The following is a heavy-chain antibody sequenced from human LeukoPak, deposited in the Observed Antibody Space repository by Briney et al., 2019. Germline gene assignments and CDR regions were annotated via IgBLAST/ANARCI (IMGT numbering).Heavy chain of an antibody. CDR2: INHSGST. CDR1: GYSISSSNW. CDR3: ARRDLSGYHDY. Sequence: PSETLSLTCAVSGYSISSSNWWGWIRQPPGKGLEWIGEINHSGSTNYNPSLKSRVTISVDTSKNQFSLKLSSVTAADTAVYYCARRDLSGYHDYWGQGTLVTVSS. J-gene: IGHJ4*02. V-gene: IGHV4-28*01. D-gene: IGHD5-12*01.